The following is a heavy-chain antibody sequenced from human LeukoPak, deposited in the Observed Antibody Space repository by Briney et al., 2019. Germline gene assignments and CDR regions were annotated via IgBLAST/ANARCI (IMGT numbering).Heavy chain of an antibody. J-gene: IGHJ4*02. D-gene: IGHD3-10*01. CDR1: GGSISSHY. V-gene: IGHV4-59*11. CDR2: IYYSGST. CDR3: ERGNSGSGSYYNYFDY. Sequence: SETLSLTCTVSGGSISSHYWSWIRQPPGKGLEWIGYIYYSGSTNYNPSLKSRVTISVDTSKNQFSLKLSSVTAADTAVYYCERGNSGSGSYYNYFDYWGQGTLVTVSS.